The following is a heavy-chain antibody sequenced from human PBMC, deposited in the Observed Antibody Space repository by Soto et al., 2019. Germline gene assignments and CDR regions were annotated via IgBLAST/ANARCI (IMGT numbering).Heavy chain of an antibody. D-gene: IGHD2-21*02. CDR1: GGSVSGGSFY. Sequence: SETLSLTCTVSGGSVSGGSFYWSWIRPPPGKGLGWIGYISYSGSTNYNPSHKSRVTISVDTSKNQFSLQLSSVTAADTAVYYCARAPVVTGMFDPWGQGTLVTV. CDR3: ARAPVVTGMFDP. J-gene: IGHJ5*02. CDR2: ISYSGST. V-gene: IGHV4-61*01.